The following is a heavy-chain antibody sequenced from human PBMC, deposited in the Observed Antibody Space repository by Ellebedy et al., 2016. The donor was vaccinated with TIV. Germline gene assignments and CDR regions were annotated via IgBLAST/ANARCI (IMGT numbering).Heavy chain of an antibody. CDR1: GLTFRSYS. V-gene: IGHV3-21*01. D-gene: IGHD5-18*01. J-gene: IGHJ6*02. CDR3: ARDASSTPADSYDYGYYYGMDV. Sequence: GESLKISXAASGLTFRSYSMNWVRQAPGKGLEWVSSISSSSSYIYYAYSVKGRFTISRDNTRNSLYLQMNSLRAEDTAVYYCARDASSTPADSYDYGYYYGMDVWGQGITVTVSS. CDR2: ISSSSSYI.